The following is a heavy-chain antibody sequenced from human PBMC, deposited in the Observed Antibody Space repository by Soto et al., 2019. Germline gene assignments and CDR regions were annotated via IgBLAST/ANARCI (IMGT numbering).Heavy chain of an antibody. Sequence: LRLSCAASGFTFSSYAMSWVRQAPGKGLEWVSAISGSGGSTYYADSVKGRFTISRDNSKNTVYLQMSSLRVEDTAVYYCVKGEYYYDSSGYYPFDYWGQGTLVTVSS. J-gene: IGHJ4*02. CDR2: ISGSGGST. D-gene: IGHD3-22*01. V-gene: IGHV3-23*01. CDR1: GFTFSSYA. CDR3: VKGEYYYDSSGYYPFDY.